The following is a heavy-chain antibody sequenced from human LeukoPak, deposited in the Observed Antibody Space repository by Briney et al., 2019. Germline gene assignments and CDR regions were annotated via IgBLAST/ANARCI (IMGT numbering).Heavy chain of an antibody. CDR3: ARARRWSDY. Sequence: PSETLSLTCTVSGDSVSSGSYYWSWIRQPPGKGREYIGYIYHSGSTNYNPSLKSRVTISVDTSKNQFSLKLSSVTAADTAVYYCARARRWSDYWGQGTLVTVSS. J-gene: IGHJ4*02. V-gene: IGHV4-61*01. CDR2: IYHSGST. CDR1: GDSVSSGSYY. D-gene: IGHD5-24*01.